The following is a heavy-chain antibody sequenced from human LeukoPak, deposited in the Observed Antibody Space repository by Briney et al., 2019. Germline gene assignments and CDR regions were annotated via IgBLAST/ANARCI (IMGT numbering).Heavy chain of an antibody. CDR2: ISAYNGNT. Sequence: GASVKVSCKASGYTFTSYGISWVRQAPGQGLEWMGWISAYNGNTNYAQKLQGRVTMTTDTSTSTAYMELRSLRSDDTAVYYCARDPLFNSGSYFGYWGQGTLVTVSS. CDR1: GYTFTSYG. V-gene: IGHV1-18*01. CDR3: ARDPLFNSGSYFGY. J-gene: IGHJ4*02. D-gene: IGHD1-26*01.